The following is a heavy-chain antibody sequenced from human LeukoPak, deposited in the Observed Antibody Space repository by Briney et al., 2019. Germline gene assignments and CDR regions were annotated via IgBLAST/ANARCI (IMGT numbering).Heavy chain of an antibody. CDR2: IYYSGST. V-gene: IGHV4-59*13. D-gene: IGHD2/OR15-2a*01. CDR1: GGSINSYY. Sequence: PSETLSLTCSVSGGSINSYYWSWIRQPPGKGLEWIGQIYYSGSTNYNPSLKSRVTISVDTSKNQFSLNLSSVTAADTALYYCVRGFTLFDPWGRGTLVTVSS. J-gene: IGHJ5*02. CDR3: VRGFTLFDP.